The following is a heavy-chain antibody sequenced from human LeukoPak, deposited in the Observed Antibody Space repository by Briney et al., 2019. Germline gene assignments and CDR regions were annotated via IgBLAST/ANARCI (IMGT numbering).Heavy chain of an antibody. CDR1: GFTVSNNF. CDR3: ARGYCSDTSCHVARHSEY. D-gene: IGHD2-2*01. Sequence: GGSLRLSCAASGFTVSNNFMSWVRQAPGKGLEWVSVIYSGGNTNYADSVRGRFTISRDNSKNTLFLQMNSLREEDTAMYYCARGYCSDTSCHVARHSEYWGQGTLVTVSS. CDR2: IYSGGNT. V-gene: IGHV3-66*01. J-gene: IGHJ4*02.